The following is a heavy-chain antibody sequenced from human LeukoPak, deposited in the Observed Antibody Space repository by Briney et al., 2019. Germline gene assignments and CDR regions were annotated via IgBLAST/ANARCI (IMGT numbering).Heavy chain of an antibody. J-gene: IGHJ2*01. V-gene: IGHV4-59*01. CDR2: IYYSGST. CDR1: GGSISSYY. D-gene: IGHD4-17*01. CDR3: ARAPGSLYGDYWYFDL. Sequence: SETLSLTCTVSGGSISSYYWGWIRQPPGKGLQWIGCIYYSGSTNYSPSLKSRVTISVDTSKNQFSLKLSSVTAADTAVYYCARAPGSLYGDYWYFDLWGRGTLVTVSS.